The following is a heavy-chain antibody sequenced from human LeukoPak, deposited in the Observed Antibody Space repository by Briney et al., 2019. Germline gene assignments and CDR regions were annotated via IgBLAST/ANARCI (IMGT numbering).Heavy chain of an antibody. CDR2: IYHSGST. CDR3: ARGQWLVY. Sequence: PSETLSLTCAVSGGSISSGGYSWSWIRQPPGKGLEWIGYIYHSGSTYYNPSLKSRVTISVDRSKNQFSLKLSSVTAADTAVYYCARGQWLVYWGQGTLVTVSS. J-gene: IGHJ4*02. CDR1: GGSISSGGYS. V-gene: IGHV4-30-2*01. D-gene: IGHD6-19*01.